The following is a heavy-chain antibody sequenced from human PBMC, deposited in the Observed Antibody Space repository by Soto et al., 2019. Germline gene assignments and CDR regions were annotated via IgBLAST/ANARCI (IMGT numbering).Heavy chain of an antibody. D-gene: IGHD2-15*01. CDR1: GFTFDSYA. J-gene: IGHJ5*01. CDR2: ISGSGSTT. Sequence: PGGSLRLSCEASGFTFDSYAMFWVRQAPGTGLEWVSAISGSGSTTSYADSVKGRFTISRDNSTNTLSLQMNNLRGDDTAMYYCAKDTTSWPTGFASWGQGTLVTVSS. V-gene: IGHV3-23*01. CDR3: AKDTTSWPTGFAS.